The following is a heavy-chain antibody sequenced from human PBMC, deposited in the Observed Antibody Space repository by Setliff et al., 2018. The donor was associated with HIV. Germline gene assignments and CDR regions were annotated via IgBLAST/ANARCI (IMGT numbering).Heavy chain of an antibody. J-gene: IGHJ4*02. CDR3: ATSWRDGYPGDY. CDR2: ISSSGSTI. D-gene: IGHD5-12*01. V-gene: IGHV3-11*04. CDR1: GFIFSTYY. Sequence: GGSLRLSCAASGFIFSTYYMSWIRQAPGKGLEWVSFISSSGSTIFYADSVKGRFTISRDNAKNSLSLQMNSLRAEDTAVYYCATSWRDGYPGDYWGQGTLVTVSS.